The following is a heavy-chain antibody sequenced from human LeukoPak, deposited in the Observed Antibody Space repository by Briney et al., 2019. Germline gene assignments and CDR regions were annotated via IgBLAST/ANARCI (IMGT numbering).Heavy chain of an antibody. J-gene: IGHJ4*02. D-gene: IGHD3-9*01. CDR1: GGSISNYF. V-gene: IGHV4-59*01. CDR2: IYYSGST. CDR3: ARVGSTPHYDILTGYYISPGPPDY. Sequence: SETLSLTCTVSGGSISNYFWSWIRQPPGKGLEWIGYIYYSGSTSYNPSLKSRVTISLDKSKNQFSLKLSSVTAADTAVYYCARVGSTPHYDILTGYYISPGPPDYWGQGTLVTVSS.